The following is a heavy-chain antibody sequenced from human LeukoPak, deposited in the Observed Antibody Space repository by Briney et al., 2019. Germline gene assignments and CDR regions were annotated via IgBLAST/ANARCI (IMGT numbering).Heavy chain of an antibody. CDR3: ARDGIVPAYYFDY. CDR1: GFTFSSYW. D-gene: IGHD2-2*01. Sequence: GGSLRLSCAASGFTFSSYWMHWVRQAPGKGLVWVSRINSDGIAIYADSVKGRFTISRDNAKNTLYLQMNSLRAEDTALYYCARDGIVPAYYFDYWGREPWSPSP. V-gene: IGHV3-74*01. J-gene: IGHJ4*02. CDR2: INSDGIA.